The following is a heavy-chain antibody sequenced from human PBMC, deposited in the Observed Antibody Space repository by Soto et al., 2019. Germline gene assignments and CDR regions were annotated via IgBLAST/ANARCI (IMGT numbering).Heavy chain of an antibody. CDR1: AFTSSSYA. V-gene: IGHV3-23*01. J-gene: IGHJ4*02. Sequence: EVQLLESGGGLVQPGGSLRLSCAASAFTSSSYAMSWVRQAPGKGLEWVSTITGSGGSSTYYADAVKGRFTIFRDNSKNTRYLQMNSLRAEDTAVYYCAKLLVDSVYYPTGYWGQGTLVTVSS. CDR2: ITGSGGSST. CDR3: AKLLVDSVYYPTGY. D-gene: IGHD3-22*01.